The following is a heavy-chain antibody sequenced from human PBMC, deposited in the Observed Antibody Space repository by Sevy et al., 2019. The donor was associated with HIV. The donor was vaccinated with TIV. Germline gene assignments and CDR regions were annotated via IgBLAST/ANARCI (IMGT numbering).Heavy chain of an antibody. CDR3: ARGDANCDKGFDP. D-gene: IGHD3-22*01. Sequence: GGSLRLSCEASGFTFSSYEMNWVRQAPGKGLEWVSYISSSGTTIKYADSVKGRFTISRDNAKNSLYMQMNSLRAEDTAVYYCARGDANCDKGFDPWGQGTLVTVSS. J-gene: IGHJ5*02. V-gene: IGHV3-48*03. CDR1: GFTFSSYE. CDR2: ISSSGTTI.